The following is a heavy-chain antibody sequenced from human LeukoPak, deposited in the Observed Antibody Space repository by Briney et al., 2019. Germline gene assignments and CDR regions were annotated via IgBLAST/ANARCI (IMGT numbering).Heavy chain of an antibody. D-gene: IGHD3-22*01. CDR2: IYSGGST. V-gene: IGHV3-53*01. CDR3: AREITLHYYDSSGYYDY. J-gene: IGHJ4*02. Sequence: GGSLRLSCAASGFTVSSNYMSWVRQAPGKGLEWVSVIYSGGSTYYADPVKGRFTISRDNSKNTLYLQMNSLRAEDTAVYYCAREITLHYYDSSGYYDYWGQGTLVTVSS. CDR1: GFTVSSNY.